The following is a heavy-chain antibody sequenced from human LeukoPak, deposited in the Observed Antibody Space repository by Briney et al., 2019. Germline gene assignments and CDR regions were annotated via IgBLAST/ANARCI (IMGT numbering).Heavy chain of an antibody. V-gene: IGHV4-59*13. Sequence: PSETLSLTCTVSGGSISSYYWSWIRQPPGKGLEWIGYIYYSGSTDYNPSLKSRVTISVDSSKSQFSLKLSSVTAADTAVYYCARHYCSGGSCYYFSYWGQGTLVTVSS. D-gene: IGHD2-15*01. CDR1: GGSISSYY. CDR2: IYYSGST. J-gene: IGHJ4*02. CDR3: ARHYCSGGSCYYFSY.